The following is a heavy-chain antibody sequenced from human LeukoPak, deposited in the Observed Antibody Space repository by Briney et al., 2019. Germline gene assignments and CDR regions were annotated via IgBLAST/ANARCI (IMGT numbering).Heavy chain of an antibody. CDR2: IYYSGNS. V-gene: IGHV4-59*12. D-gene: IGHD1-26*01. CDR3: ARDPSGSGSGVLDY. CDR1: GASISSYY. Sequence: SETLSLTCTVSGASISSYYWSWIRQPPGKGLEWIGHIYYSGNSNYNPSLKSRVTMSVDTSKNQFSLKLNSVTAADTAVYYCARDPSGSGSGVLDYWGQGTLVTVSS. J-gene: IGHJ4*02.